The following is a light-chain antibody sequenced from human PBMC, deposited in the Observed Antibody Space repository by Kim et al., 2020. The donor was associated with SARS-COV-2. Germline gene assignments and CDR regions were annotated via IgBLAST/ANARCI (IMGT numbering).Light chain of an antibody. Sequence: SYELTQPPSVSVSPGQTASITCSGDKLGDKYACXYQQKPGQSPVLVIYQDSKRPSGIPERFSGSNSGNTATLTISGTQAMDEADYYRQAWDSSTAHVVFG. CDR2: QDS. CDR3: QAWDSSTAHVV. CDR1: KLGDKY. J-gene: IGLJ2*01. V-gene: IGLV3-1*01.